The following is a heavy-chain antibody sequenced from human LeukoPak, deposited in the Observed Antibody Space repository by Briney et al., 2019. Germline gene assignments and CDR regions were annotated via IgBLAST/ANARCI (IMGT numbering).Heavy chain of an antibody. CDR2: INHSGST. V-gene: IGHV4-34*01. Sequence: SETLSLTCAVYGGSFSGYYWSWIRQPPGKGLEWIGEINHSGSTNYNPSLKSRVTIPVDTPKNQFSLKLNSVTAADTAVYYCAREEDYSNSGYWYFDLWGRGTLVTVSS. CDR1: GGSFSGYY. J-gene: IGHJ2*01. CDR3: AREEDYSNSGYWYFDL. D-gene: IGHD4-11*01.